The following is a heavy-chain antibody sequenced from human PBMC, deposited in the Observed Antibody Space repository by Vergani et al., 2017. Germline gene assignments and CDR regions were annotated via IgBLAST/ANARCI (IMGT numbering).Heavy chain of an antibody. J-gene: IGHJ4*02. D-gene: IGHD3-22*01. Sequence: QVQLVQSGAEVKKPGASVKVSCKASGYTFTSYYMHWVRQAPGQGLEWMGIINPSGGSTSYAQKFQGRVTMTRDTSTSTVYMELSSLRSEDTAVYYCARVIYGYYYDSSGPLDYWGQGTLVTVSS. CDR2: INPSGGST. CDR3: ARVIYGYYYDSSGPLDY. V-gene: IGHV1-46*01. CDR1: GYTFTSYY.